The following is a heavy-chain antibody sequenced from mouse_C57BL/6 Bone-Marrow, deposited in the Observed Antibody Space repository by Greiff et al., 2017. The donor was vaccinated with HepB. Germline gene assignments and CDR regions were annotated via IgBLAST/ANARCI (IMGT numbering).Heavy chain of an antibody. CDR1: GYAFTNYL. D-gene: IGHD2-1*01. Sequence: QVQLQQSGAELVRPGASVKLSCKASGYAFTNYLIEWVKQRPGQGLEWIGVINPGSGGTNYNEKFKGKATLTADKSSSAAYMQLSSLISEDSAVFFCAKWGYGNYPYFDYWGQGTTLTVSS. V-gene: IGHV1-54*01. J-gene: IGHJ2*01. CDR2: INPGSGGT. CDR3: AKWGYGNYPYFDY.